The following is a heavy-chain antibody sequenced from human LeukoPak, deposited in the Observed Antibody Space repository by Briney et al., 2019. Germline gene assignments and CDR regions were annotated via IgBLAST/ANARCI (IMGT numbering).Heavy chain of an antibody. Sequence: ASVKVSCKVSGYTLTELSMHWVRQAPGQGLEWMGGIIPIFGTANYAQKFQGRVTITADESTSTAYMELSSLRSEDTAVYYCAREVGTPDMDYDSSGSHYYFDYWGQGTLVTVSS. D-gene: IGHD3-22*01. CDR2: IIPIFGTA. CDR1: GYTLTELS. V-gene: IGHV1-69*13. J-gene: IGHJ4*02. CDR3: AREVGTPDMDYDSSGSHYYFDY.